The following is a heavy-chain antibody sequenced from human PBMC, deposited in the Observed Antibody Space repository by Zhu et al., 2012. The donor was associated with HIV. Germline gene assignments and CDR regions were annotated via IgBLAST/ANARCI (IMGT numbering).Heavy chain of an antibody. Sequence: QVQLQESGPRLVKFSQTLSLTCGVSRYSISRGYYWAWIRQPPGKGLEWIATIFHSGSPHYNPSLKNRVSVSVDTSKNQYSLKLTSVTAADTAVYYCASSSSGYGYFDYWAGXPWSPSPQ. V-gene: IGHV4-38-2*01. CDR3: ASSSSGYGYFDY. CDR2: IFHSGSP. CDR1: RYSISRGYY. D-gene: IGHD5-18*01. J-gene: IGHJ4*02.